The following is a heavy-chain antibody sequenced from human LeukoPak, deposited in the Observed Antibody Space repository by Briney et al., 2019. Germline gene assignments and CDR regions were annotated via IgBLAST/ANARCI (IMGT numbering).Heavy chain of an antibody. CDR1: GFTFSSYA. D-gene: IGHD3-10*01. Sequence: GRSLRLSCAASGFTFSSYAMYWVRQAPGKGLEWVAVISYDGSNKYYADSVKGRFTISRDNSKNTLYLQMNSLRAEDTAVYYCARDPSYYGSGSYYLIPKYYYYGMDVWGQGTTVTVSS. J-gene: IGHJ6*02. CDR2: ISYDGSNK. CDR3: ARDPSYYGSGSYYLIPKYYYYGMDV. V-gene: IGHV3-30-3*01.